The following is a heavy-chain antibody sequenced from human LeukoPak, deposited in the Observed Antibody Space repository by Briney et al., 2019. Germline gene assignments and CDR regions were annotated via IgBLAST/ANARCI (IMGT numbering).Heavy chain of an antibody. J-gene: IGHJ4*02. CDR1: GFIFSTYG. CDR3: ARVDWNDALDY. Sequence: GRSPRLSCAASGFIFSTYGMHWVRQAPGKGLEWVAVIWYDGSKKYYADSVKGRFTISRDDSKNTLYLHMNSLRAEDTAVYYCARVDWNDALDYWGQGTLVTVSS. V-gene: IGHV3-33*01. CDR2: IWYDGSKK. D-gene: IGHD1-1*01.